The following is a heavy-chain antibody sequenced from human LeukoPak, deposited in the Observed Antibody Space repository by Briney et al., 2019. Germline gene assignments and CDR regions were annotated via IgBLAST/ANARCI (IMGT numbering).Heavy chain of an antibody. CDR2: KSSHGSNK. CDR3: AKDRDDGFDI. CDR1: GFTLSTYG. V-gene: IGHV3-30*18. J-gene: IGHJ3*02. Sequence: GGSLRLSCAASGFTLSTYGMHWVRQAPGKGLEWVAVKSSHGSNKYYADSVKGRFTISRDNSKNTLYLQMNSLRTEDTAVYYCAKDRDDGFDIWGQGTTVSVSS.